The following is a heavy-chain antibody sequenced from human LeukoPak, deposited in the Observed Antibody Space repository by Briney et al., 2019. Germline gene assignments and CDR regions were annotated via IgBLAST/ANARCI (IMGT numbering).Heavy chain of an antibody. J-gene: IGHJ6*02. Sequence: PEGSLRLSCAASGFTFSSYAMHWVRQAPGKGLEWVAVISYDGSNKYYADSVKGRFTISRDNSKNTLYLQMNSLRAEDTAVYYCAREQEWLRSIKEAAAGYGMDVWGQGTTVTVSS. CDR1: GFTFSSYA. V-gene: IGHV3-30*04. D-gene: IGHD5-12*01. CDR2: ISYDGSNK. CDR3: AREQEWLRSIKEAAAGYGMDV.